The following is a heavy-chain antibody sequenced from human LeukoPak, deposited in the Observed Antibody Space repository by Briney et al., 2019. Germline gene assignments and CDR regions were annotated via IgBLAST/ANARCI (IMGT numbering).Heavy chain of an antibody. D-gene: IGHD5-24*01. CDR2: ISGSDGGT. J-gene: IGHJ4*02. V-gene: IGHV3-23*01. Sequence: PGGSLRLSCVASGFTFSSSAMSWVRQAPGKGLGWISLISGSDGGTHYADYVRGRFNISRDNSKNTLYVQMNSLRAEDTAVYYCAKSGTEDGYNIYFDHWGQGTLVTVSS. CDR3: AKSGTEDGYNIYFDH. CDR1: GFTFSSSA.